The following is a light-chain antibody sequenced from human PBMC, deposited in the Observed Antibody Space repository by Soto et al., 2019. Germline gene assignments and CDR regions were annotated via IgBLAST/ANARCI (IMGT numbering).Light chain of an antibody. J-gene: IGKJ1*01. V-gene: IGKV1-9*01. CDR2: AAS. CDR3: QQYGSSPWT. CDR1: QVISTS. Sequence: DIQLTQSPSFLSPSIGESVTITCRASQVISTSLAWYQVKPGKAPKLLIYAASTLESGVPSRFSATVSGTEFSLTITSLQPEDFATYYCQQYGSSPWTFGQGTKVEIK.